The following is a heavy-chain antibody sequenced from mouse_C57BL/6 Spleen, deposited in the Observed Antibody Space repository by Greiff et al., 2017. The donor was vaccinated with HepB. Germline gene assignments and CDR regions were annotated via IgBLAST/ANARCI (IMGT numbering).Heavy chain of an antibody. D-gene: IGHD2-3*01. V-gene: IGHV10-1*01. J-gene: IGHJ2*01. CDR1: GFSFNTYA. Sequence: EVKLMESGGGLVQPKGSLKLSCAASGFSFNTYAMNWVRQAPGKGLEWVARIRSKSNNYATYYADSVKDRFTISRDDSESMLYLQMNNLKTEDTAMYYCVRGRWLPYYFDYWGQGTTLTVSS. CDR3: VRGRWLPYYFDY. CDR2: IRSKSNNYAT.